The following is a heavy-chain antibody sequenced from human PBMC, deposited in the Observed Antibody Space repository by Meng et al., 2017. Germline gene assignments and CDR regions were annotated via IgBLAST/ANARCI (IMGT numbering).Heavy chain of an antibody. V-gene: IGHV3-7*01. CDR2: IKQDGSAK. CDR3: AGGSGWLLDY. Sequence: GGSLRLSCVASGLTFSNYWMTWVRQAPGKGLEWVANIKQDGSAKYYVDSVKGRFTISRDNAENSLYLQMNVLRVEDTAVNYCAGGSGWLLDYWGQGTLVTVSS. CDR1: GLTFSNYW. J-gene: IGHJ4*02. D-gene: IGHD6-19*01.